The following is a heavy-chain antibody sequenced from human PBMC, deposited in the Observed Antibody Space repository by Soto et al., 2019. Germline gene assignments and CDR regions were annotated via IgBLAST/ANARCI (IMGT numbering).Heavy chain of an antibody. CDR2: INQDGSEK. V-gene: IGHV3-7*01. CDR1: GFMFSSHW. J-gene: IGHJ4*02. D-gene: IGHD2-2*01. Sequence: EVPLVESGGGLVQPGGSLRLSCAASGFMFSSHWMSWVRQAPGKGLEWVANINQDGSEKHYLDSVKGRFTISRDNAKNSLYLQMNSLRAEDTAVYYCGRDMPPAGIAFDYWGQGTLVTVSS. CDR3: GRDMPPAGIAFDY.